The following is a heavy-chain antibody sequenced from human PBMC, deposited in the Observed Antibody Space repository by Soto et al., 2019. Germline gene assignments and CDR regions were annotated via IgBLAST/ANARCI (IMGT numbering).Heavy chain of an antibody. J-gene: IGHJ4*02. Sequence: QSTLKESGPTLVKPTQTLTLTCTFPGLSLSNRGVGLGWIRQPPGKALSWLALIYWDEDKRYRPSLKSRLTITKDASKNQVVLTMTIMDPVDTATYYCAHRKGSSWFEVLDYWGQGALVTVSS. V-gene: IGHV2-5*02. CDR1: GLSLSNRGVG. D-gene: IGHD6-13*01. CDR3: AHRKGSSWFEVLDY. CDR2: IYWDEDK.